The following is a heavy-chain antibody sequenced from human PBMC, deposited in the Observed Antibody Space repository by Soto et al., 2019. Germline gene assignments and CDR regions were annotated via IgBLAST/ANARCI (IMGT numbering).Heavy chain of an antibody. D-gene: IGHD1-1*01. CDR3: ARETGTTSDLDY. CDR1: GGTFSSYA. CDR2: IIPIFGTA. Sequence: SVKVSCKASGGTFSSYAISWVRQAPGQGLEWMGGIIPIFGTANYAQKFQGRVTITADESTSTAYMELSSLRSEDTAVYYCARETGTTSDLDYWGQGTLVTVSS. J-gene: IGHJ4*02. V-gene: IGHV1-69*13.